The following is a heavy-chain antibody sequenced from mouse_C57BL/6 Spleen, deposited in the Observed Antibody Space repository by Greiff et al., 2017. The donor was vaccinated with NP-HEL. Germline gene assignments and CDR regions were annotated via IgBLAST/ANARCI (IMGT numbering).Heavy chain of an antibody. V-gene: IGHV3-6*01. Sequence: ESGPGLVKPSQSLSLTCSVTGYSITSGYYWNWIRQFPGNKLEWMGYISYDGSNNYNPSLKNRISITRDTSKNQFFLKLNSVTTEDTATYYCARVNYGSSYDVLFDYWGQGTTLTVSS. D-gene: IGHD1-1*01. CDR2: ISYDGSN. CDR3: ARVNYGSSYDVLFDY. J-gene: IGHJ2*01. CDR1: GYSITSGYY.